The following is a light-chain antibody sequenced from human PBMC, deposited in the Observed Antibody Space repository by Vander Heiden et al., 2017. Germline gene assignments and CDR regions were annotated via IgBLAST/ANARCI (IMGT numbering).Light chain of an antibody. V-gene: IGKV1-5*03. Sequence: DSQMTQSPSTLSASVGDRVTITCRASQSISSWLAWYQHKPGKAPKLLIYKASSLESGVPSRFSGSGSGTEFTLTISSLQPDDFATYCCQQYNSYPWTFGQGTKVEI. CDR1: QSISSW. J-gene: IGKJ1*01. CDR2: KAS. CDR3: QQYNSYPWT.